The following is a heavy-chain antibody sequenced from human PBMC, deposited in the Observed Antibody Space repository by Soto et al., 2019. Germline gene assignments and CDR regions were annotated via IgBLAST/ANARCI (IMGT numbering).Heavy chain of an antibody. D-gene: IGHD5-12*01. CDR2: IYYSGST. CDR1: GGSISSGGYY. CDR3: ARAGIARRMAIVATIPGPYWYFDL. Sequence: TSETLSLTCTVSGGSISSGGYYWSWIRQHPGKGLEWIGYIYYSGSTYYNPSLKSRVTISVDTSKNQFSLKLSSVTAADTAVYYCARAGIARRMAIVATIPGPYWYFDLWGRGTLVTVSS. V-gene: IGHV4-31*03. J-gene: IGHJ2*01.